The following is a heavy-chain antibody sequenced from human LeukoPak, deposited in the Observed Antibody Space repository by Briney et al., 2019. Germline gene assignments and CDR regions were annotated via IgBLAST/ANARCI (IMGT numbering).Heavy chain of an antibody. D-gene: IGHD3-10*02. CDR1: GFTFSSYE. CDR2: ISSSGSSI. Sequence: GGSLRLSCAASGFTFSSYEMNWVREAPGKGLEWVSYISSSGSSIYYADSVKGRFTISRDNAKNSLYLQMNSLRAEDTAVHYCARDFIVRRDFKDDDYYYMDVWAKGPRSPSP. CDR3: ARDFIVRRDFKDDDYYYMDV. J-gene: IGHJ6*03. V-gene: IGHV3-48*03.